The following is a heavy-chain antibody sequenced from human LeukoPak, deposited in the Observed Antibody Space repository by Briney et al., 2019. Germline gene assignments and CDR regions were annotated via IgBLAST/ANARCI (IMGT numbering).Heavy chain of an antibody. V-gene: IGHV1-46*03. D-gene: IGHD4-17*01. CDR2: INPSGGST. CDR3: VRGVGGAWYFGF. Sequence: ASVKVSCKASGYTFTNYYIHWVRQAPGQGLEWMGIINPSGGSTNYAQKFQGRVTMTRDTSTSTVYMDLSNLKSEDTAAYYCVRGVGGAWYFGFWGQGTLVTVSS. CDR1: GYTFTNYY. J-gene: IGHJ4*02.